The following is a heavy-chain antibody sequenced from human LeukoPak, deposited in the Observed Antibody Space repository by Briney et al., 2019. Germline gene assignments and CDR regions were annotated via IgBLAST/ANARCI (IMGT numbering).Heavy chain of an antibody. D-gene: IGHD2-21*01. J-gene: IGHJ3*02. Sequence: PSETLSLTCTVSGGSISSSSYYWGWIRQPPGKGLEWIGSIYYSGSTYYNPSLKSRVAISVDRSKNQFSLKLSSVTAADTAVYYCASQPQDKIVVGPTGAFDIWGQGTMVTVSS. CDR3: ASQPQDKIVVGPTGAFDI. CDR1: GGSISSSSYY. CDR2: IYYSGST. V-gene: IGHV4-39*07.